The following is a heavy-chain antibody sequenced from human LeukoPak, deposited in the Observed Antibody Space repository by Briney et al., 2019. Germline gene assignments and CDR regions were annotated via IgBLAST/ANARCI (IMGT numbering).Heavy chain of an antibody. D-gene: IGHD3-3*01. CDR1: GFTFGDYS. Sequence: PGGSLRLSCTASGFTFGDYSLSWVRQAPEKGLEWVGFIRRKGYGGTTEYAPSVKGRFIIPRDDSKSTAYLQMNSLKTEDTAVYYCTRGHDFWSGPFDVWGKGTTVTVSS. CDR3: TRGHDFWSGPFDV. V-gene: IGHV3-49*04. CDR2: IRRKGYGGTT. J-gene: IGHJ6*04.